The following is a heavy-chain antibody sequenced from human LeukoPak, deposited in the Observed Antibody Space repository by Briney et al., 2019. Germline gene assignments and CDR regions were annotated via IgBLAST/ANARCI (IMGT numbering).Heavy chain of an antibody. CDR1: GFTFSSYS. J-gene: IGHJ3*02. CDR2: IFYSGST. Sequence: NPGGSLRLSCAASGFTFSSYSMNWVRQAPGKGLEWIGNIFYSGSTYYSPSLRSRVTISLDTSRNQFSLKLNSVTAADTAVYYCAKSNGYGLVDIWGQGTMVTVSS. CDR3: AKSNGYGLVDI. V-gene: IGHV4-59*12. D-gene: IGHD3-10*01.